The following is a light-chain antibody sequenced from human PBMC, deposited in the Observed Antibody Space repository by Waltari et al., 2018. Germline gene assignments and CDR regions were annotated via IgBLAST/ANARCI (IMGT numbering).Light chain of an antibody. CDR3: QVWESSRDCPI. CDR1: NIGRKS. V-gene: IGLV3-21*03. J-gene: IGLJ2*01. Sequence: SYVLTQPPALSVAPGKTATLSCGGHNIGRKSVHWYQQKACQAPGLVVYDDRPRPSGIPERCSGSNSDNPATLTISRVEVADEADYFCQVWESSRDCPIFGGGTKLTVL. CDR2: DDR.